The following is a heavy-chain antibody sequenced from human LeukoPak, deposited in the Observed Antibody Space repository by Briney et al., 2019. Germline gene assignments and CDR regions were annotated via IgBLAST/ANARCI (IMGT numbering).Heavy chain of an antibody. CDR1: GFTFSSYE. CDR3: AELGITMVGGV. D-gene: IGHD3-10*02. CDR2: ISSSGSTI. J-gene: IGHJ6*04. Sequence: GRSLRLSCAASGFTFSSYEMNWVRQAPGKGLEWVSYISSSGSTISYADSVKGRFTISRDNAKNSLYLQMNSLRAEDTAVYYCAELGITMVGGVWGKGTTVTISS. V-gene: IGHV3-48*03.